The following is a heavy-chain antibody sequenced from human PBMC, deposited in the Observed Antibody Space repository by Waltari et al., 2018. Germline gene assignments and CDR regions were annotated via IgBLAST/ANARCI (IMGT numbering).Heavy chain of an antibody. CDR2: KKQDGSEK. Sequence: EVQLVESGGGLVQPGGSLRLSCAASGFTLSSHWMSWVRQAPGKGLEWVANKKQDGSEKYYGDSVKGRFTISRDNAKNSLYLQMNSLRAEDTAVYYCARARGYYYYMDVWGKGTTVTVSS. J-gene: IGHJ6*03. CDR3: ARARGYYYYMDV. CDR1: GFTLSSHW. V-gene: IGHV3-7*03.